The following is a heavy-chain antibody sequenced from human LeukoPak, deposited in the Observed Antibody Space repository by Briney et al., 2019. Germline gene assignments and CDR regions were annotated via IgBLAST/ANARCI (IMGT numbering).Heavy chain of an antibody. CDR2: INPNSGGT. J-gene: IGHJ4*02. V-gene: IGHV1-2*02. CDR1: GYTFTGYY. D-gene: IGHD2-2*01. CDR3: ARVRCSSTSCYAGGFGY. Sequence: ASVKVSCKASGYTFTGYYMHWVRQAPGQGLEWMGWINPNSGGTNYAQKFQGRVTMTRDTSISTAYMELSRLRSDDTAVYYCARVRCSSTSCYAGGFGYWGPGTLVTVSS.